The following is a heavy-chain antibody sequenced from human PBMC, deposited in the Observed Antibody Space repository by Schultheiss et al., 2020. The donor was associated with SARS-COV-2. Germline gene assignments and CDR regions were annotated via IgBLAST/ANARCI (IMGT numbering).Heavy chain of an antibody. D-gene: IGHD3-22*01. CDR1: GGSISSYY. CDR2: INHSGST. Sequence: SETLSLTCTVSGGSISSYYWSWIRQPPGKGLEWIGEINHSGSTYYNPSLKSRVTISVDTSKNQFSLKLSSVTAADTAVYYCARADSSGYCDYWGQGTLVTVSS. V-gene: IGHV4-59*08. CDR3: ARADSSGYCDY. J-gene: IGHJ4*02.